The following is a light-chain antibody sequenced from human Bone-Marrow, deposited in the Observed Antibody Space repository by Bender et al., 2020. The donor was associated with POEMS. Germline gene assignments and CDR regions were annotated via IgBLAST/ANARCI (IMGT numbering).Light chain of an antibody. CDR1: SSDVGGYNY. Sequence: QSALTQPASVSGSPGQSITISCTGTSSDVGGYNYVSWYQQHPGKAPKLIIYEVTKRPSGVPDRFSGSKSGNTASLAISGLQAEDEADYYCTSYTSSITWVFGGGTKLTVL. J-gene: IGLJ3*02. CDR3: TSYTSSITWV. CDR2: EVT. V-gene: IGLV2-14*01.